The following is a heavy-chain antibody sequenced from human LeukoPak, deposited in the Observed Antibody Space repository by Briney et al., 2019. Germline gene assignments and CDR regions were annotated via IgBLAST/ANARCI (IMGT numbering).Heavy chain of an antibody. Sequence: PSETLSLTCTVSGGSISSGVYYWSWIRQHPGKGLEWIGYIYYSGTTYYNPSLKSRLTISIDTSKNQFSLKLSSVTAADTAVYYCARQDSGYDPLFDYWGQGTLVTVSS. V-gene: IGHV4-31*03. J-gene: IGHJ4*02. CDR1: GGSISSGVYY. CDR2: IYYSGTT. D-gene: IGHD5-12*01. CDR3: ARQDSGYDPLFDY.